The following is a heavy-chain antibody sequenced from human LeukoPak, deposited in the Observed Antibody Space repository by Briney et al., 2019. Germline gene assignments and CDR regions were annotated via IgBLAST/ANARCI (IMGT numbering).Heavy chain of an antibody. J-gene: IGHJ4*02. CDR3: AKDAYSRKGGFDY. D-gene: IGHD6-13*01. V-gene: IGHV3-9*01. CDR1: GFTFDDYA. CDR2: ISWNSGSI. Sequence: TGGSLRLPCAASGFTFDDYAMHWVRQAPGKGLEWVSGISWNSGSIGYADSVKGRFTISRDNAKNSLYLQMNSLRAEDTALYYCAKDAYSRKGGFDYWGQGALVTVSS.